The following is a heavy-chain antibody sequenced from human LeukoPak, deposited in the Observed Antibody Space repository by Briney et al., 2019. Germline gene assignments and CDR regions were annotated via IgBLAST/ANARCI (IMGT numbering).Heavy chain of an antibody. V-gene: IGHV5-10-1*01. CDR2: IDPSDSYT. J-gene: IGHJ4*02. CDR1: GYSFTSYW. D-gene: IGHD4-17*01. Sequence: GESLKISCKGSGYSFTSYWISWVRQMPGKGLEWMGRIDPSDSYTNYSPSFQGHVTISADKSISTAYLQWSSLKASDTAMYYCAIKGDYGDYYSDYWGQGTLVTVSS. CDR3: AIKGDYGDYYSDY.